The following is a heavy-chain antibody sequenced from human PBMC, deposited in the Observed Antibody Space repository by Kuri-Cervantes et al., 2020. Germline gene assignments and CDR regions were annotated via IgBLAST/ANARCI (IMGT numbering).Heavy chain of an antibody. D-gene: IGHD3-3*01. CDR3: ATGDGVLGFLGY. CDR2: IKQDGSEK. CDR1: GFTFSSYW. J-gene: IGHJ4*02. Sequence: GESLKISCAASGFTFSSYWMSWVRQAPGKGLEWVANIKQDGSEKYYVDSVKGRFTISRDNAKNSLYLQMNSLRAEDTAVYYCATGDGVLGFLGYWGQGTLVTVSS. V-gene: IGHV3-7*01.